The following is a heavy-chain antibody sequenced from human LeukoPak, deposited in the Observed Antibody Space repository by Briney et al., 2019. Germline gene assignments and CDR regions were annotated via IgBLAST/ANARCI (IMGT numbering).Heavy chain of an antibody. CDR3: ARPPDYCGGDCYSLY. V-gene: IGHV1-69*06. CDR2: IIPIFGTA. D-gene: IGHD2-21*02. J-gene: IGHJ4*02. CDR1: GGTFSSYA. Sequence: SVKVSCKASGGTFSSYAISWVRQAPGQGLEWMGGIIPIFGTANYAQKFQGRVTITADKSTSTAYMELSSLRSEDTAVYYCARPPDYCGGDCYSLYWGQGTLVTVSS.